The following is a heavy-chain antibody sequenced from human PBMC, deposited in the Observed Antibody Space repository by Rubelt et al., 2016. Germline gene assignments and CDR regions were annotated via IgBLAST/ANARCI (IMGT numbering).Heavy chain of an antibody. Sequence: ISGSSSTIYYADSVKGRFTISRDNAKNSLYLQMNSLRAEDTALYYCARAPTVGGAAAGSDYWGQGTLVTVSS. J-gene: IGHJ4*02. CDR2: ISGSSSTI. CDR3: ARAPTVGGAAAGSDY. D-gene: IGHD6-13*01. V-gene: IGHV3-48*04.